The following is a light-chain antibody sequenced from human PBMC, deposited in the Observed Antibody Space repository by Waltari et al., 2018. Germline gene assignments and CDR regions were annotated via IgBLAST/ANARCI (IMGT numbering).Light chain of an antibody. Sequence: QSALTQPASVSGSPGQSITISCTGTSSAVGSYNLVSWYQQHPGKVPKLMIYEVSKRPSGISNRFSGSKSGNTASLTISGLQAEDEADYYCCSYVGSRIVVFGGGTKMTVL. CDR1: SSAVGSYNL. CDR3: CSYVGSRIVV. J-gene: IGLJ2*01. CDR2: EVS. V-gene: IGLV2-23*02.